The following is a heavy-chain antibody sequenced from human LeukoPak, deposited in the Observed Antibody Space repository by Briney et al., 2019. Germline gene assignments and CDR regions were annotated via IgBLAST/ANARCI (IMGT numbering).Heavy chain of an antibody. CDR1: GGSISSYY. D-gene: IGHD2-2*01. V-gene: IGHV4-34*01. J-gene: IGHJ6*03. Sequence: SETLSLTCTVSGGSISSYYWSWIRQPPGKGLEWIGEINHSGSTNYNPSLKSRVTISVDTSKNQFSLKLSSVTAADTAVYYCARDGLVVPAASPPHYYYMDVWGKGTTVTVSS. CDR3: ARDGLVVPAASPPHYYYMDV. CDR2: INHSGST.